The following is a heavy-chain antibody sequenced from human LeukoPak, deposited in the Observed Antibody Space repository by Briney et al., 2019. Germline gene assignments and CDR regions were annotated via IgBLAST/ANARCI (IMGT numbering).Heavy chain of an antibody. V-gene: IGHV4-34*01. Sequence: SETLSLTCAVYGGSFSGYYWSWIRQPPGKGLEWIGEINHSGSTNYNPSLKSRVTISVDTSKNQFSLRLSSVTAADTAVYYCARASGSSWWGGYFQHWGQGTLVTVSS. J-gene: IGHJ1*01. CDR3: ARASGSSWWGGYFQH. CDR2: INHSGST. D-gene: IGHD6-13*01. CDR1: GGSFSGYY.